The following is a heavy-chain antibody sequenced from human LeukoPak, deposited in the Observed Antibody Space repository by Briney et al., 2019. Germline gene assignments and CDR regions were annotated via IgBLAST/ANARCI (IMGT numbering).Heavy chain of an antibody. J-gene: IGHJ4*02. CDR2: IIPILGIA. Sequence: GASVKVSCKASGGTFSSYAISWVRQAPGQGLEWMGRIIPILGIANYAQKFQGRVTITADKSTSTAYMELSSLRSEDTAVYYCARELGTTFGSSGHLGGYWGQGTLVTVSS. CDR1: GGTFSSYA. V-gene: IGHV1-69*04. CDR3: ARELGTTFGSSGHLGGY. D-gene: IGHD3-22*01.